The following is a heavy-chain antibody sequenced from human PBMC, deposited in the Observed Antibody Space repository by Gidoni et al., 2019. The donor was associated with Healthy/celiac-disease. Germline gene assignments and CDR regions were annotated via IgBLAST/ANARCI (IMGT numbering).Heavy chain of an antibody. CDR2: ISGSGGST. D-gene: IGHD3-22*01. V-gene: IGHV3-23*01. J-gene: IGHJ4*02. Sequence: ISGSGGSTYYADAVKGRFTISRDNSKNTLSLQMNSLRAEDTAVYYCANGHDRSGYYDVYQFDYWGQGTLVTVSS. CDR3: ANGHDRSGYYDVYQFDY.